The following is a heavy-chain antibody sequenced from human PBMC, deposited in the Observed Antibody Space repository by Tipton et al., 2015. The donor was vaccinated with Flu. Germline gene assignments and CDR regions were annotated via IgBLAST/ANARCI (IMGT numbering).Heavy chain of an antibody. CDR1: GFTFSRYG. V-gene: IGHV3-23*01. CDR3: AKVIPELVAGLDF. D-gene: IGHD6-19*01. CDR2: SSASGGKT. J-gene: IGHJ4*02. Sequence: AVSGFTFSRYGMSWVRRAPGRGLEWVAASSASGGKTYFADSVKGRFTISRDNFKNTLYLQMSSLRAAETAVYYCAKVIPELVAGLDFWGQGTLVTVSS.